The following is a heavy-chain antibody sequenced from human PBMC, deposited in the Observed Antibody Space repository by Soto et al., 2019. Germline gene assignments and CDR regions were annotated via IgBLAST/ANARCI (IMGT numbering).Heavy chain of an antibody. CDR3: AKEDSGFSGYMDV. CDR2: ITLSSDSM. V-gene: IGHV3-9*01. CDR1: GFTFYNHG. J-gene: IGHJ6*03. D-gene: IGHD3-10*01. Sequence: ESGGGLVQPGRSLRLSCVASGFTFYNHGMHWVRQAPGRGLEWVSGITLSSDSMGYADSVKGPFTISRDNAKNSLYLQMNSLRPEDTALYYCAKEDSGFSGYMDVWGKGTTVTVSS.